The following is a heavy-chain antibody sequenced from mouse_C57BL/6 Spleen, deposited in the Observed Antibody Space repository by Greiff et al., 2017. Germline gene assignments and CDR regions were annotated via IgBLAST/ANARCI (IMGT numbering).Heavy chain of an antibody. V-gene: IGHV1-82*01. CDR3: ARHRENYFDY. Sequence: VQLQQSGPELVKPGASVKISCKASGYAFSSSWMNWVKQRPGKGLEWIGRIYPGDGDTNYNGKFKGKATLTADKSSSTAYMQLSSLTSEDSAVYFCARHRENYFDYWGQGTTLTVS. CDR1: GYAFSSSW. CDR2: IYPGDGDT. J-gene: IGHJ2*01.